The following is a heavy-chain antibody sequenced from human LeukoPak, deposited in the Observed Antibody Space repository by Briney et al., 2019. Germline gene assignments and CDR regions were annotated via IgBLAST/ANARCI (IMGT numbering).Heavy chain of an antibody. CDR2: ISGSGGST. Sequence: PGGSLRLSCAASGFTFSSYAMSWVRQAPGKGLEWVSVISGSGGSTYYADSVKGRFTISRDNSKNTLYLQMNSLRAEDTAVYYCAKERASATYSSSWLPNDAFDIWGQGTMVTVSS. V-gene: IGHV3-23*01. CDR1: GFTFSSYA. D-gene: IGHD6-13*01. CDR3: AKERASATYSSSWLPNDAFDI. J-gene: IGHJ3*02.